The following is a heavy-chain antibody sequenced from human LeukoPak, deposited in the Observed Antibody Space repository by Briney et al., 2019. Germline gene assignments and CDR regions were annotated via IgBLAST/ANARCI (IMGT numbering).Heavy chain of an antibody. D-gene: IGHD3-3*01. J-gene: IGHJ6*02. CDR2: ISSSSSYI. Sequence: GGSLRLSCAASGFTFSSYAMSWVRQAPGKGLEWVSSISSSSSYIYYADSVKGRFTISRDNAKSSLYLQMNSLRAEDTAVYYCARDRDYDFWSGYPYYYGMDVWGQGTTVTVSS. V-gene: IGHV3-21*01. CDR3: ARDRDYDFWSGYPYYYGMDV. CDR1: GFTFSSYA.